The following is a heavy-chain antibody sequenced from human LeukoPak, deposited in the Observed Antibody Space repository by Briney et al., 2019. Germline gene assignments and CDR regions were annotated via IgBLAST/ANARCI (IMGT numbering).Heavy chain of an antibody. J-gene: IGHJ4*02. CDR1: GYTFTGYY. CDR3: ATVGGDY. CDR2: INPNSGGT. Sequence: ASVKVSCKASGYTFTGYYMHWVRQAPGQGLEWMGWINPNSGGTNYAQKFQGRVTMTEDTSTDTAYMELSSLRSEDTAVYYCATVGGDYWGQGTLVTVSS. V-gene: IGHV1-2*02.